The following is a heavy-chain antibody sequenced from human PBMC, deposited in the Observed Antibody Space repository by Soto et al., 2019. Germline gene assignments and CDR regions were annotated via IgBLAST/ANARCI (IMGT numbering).Heavy chain of an antibody. CDR2: IYPGDSDT. D-gene: IGHD4-17*01. CDR3: ARYGRADYGDCCGWFDP. Sequence: PGESLKISCKGSGYSFTSYWIGWVRQMPGKGLEWMGIIYPGDSDTRYSPSFQGQVTISADKSISTAYLQWSSLKASDTAIYYCARYGRADYGDCCGWFDPWGQGTLVTVSS. CDR1: GYSFTSYW. V-gene: IGHV5-51*01. J-gene: IGHJ5*02.